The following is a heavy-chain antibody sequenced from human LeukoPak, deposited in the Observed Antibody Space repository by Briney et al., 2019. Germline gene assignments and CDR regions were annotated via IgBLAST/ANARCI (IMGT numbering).Heavy chain of an antibody. V-gene: IGHV3-48*03. CDR1: GFTFSSYE. J-gene: IGHJ4*02. D-gene: IGHD3-22*01. CDR2: ISSSGSTI. CDR3: AKVGYYYDSSGYYGGGYFDY. Sequence: GGSLRLSCAASGFTFSSYETNWVRQAPGKGLEWVSYISSSGSTICYADSVKGRFTISRDNAKNSLDLQMNSLRAEDTAVYYCAKVGYYYDSSGYYGGGYFDYWGQGTLVTVSS.